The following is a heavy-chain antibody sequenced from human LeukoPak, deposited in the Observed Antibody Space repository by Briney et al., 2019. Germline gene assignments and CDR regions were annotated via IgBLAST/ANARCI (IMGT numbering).Heavy chain of an antibody. CDR1: GFTLSSYW. CDR2: INSDGSSI. J-gene: IGHJ4*02. V-gene: IGHV3-74*01. D-gene: IGHD6-13*01. CDR3: ARAPYSSSWYVGY. Sequence: GRSLRLSCAASGFTLSSYWMHWVRQAPRKGLVWVSRINSDGSSISYADSVKGRFTISRDDAKNTLYLQMNSLRAEDTAVYYCARAPYSSSWYVGYWGQGTLVTVSS.